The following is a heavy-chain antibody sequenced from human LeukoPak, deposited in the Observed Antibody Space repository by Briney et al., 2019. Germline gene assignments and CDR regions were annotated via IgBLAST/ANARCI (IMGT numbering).Heavy chain of an antibody. J-gene: IGHJ6*03. Sequence: ASVKVSCKASGGTFSSYAISWVRQAPGQGLEWMGGIIPIFGTANYAQKFQGRVTITADESTSTAYMELSSLRSEDTAVYYCARGGSGSYSGYYYYYMDVWGKGTTVTVSS. D-gene: IGHD3-10*01. V-gene: IGHV1-69*13. CDR3: ARGGSGSYSGYYYYYMDV. CDR1: GGTFSSYA. CDR2: IIPIFGTA.